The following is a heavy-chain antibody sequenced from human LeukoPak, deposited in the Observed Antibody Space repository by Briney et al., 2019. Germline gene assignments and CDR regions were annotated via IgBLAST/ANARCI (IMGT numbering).Heavy chain of an antibody. CDR2: IFTSGGT. Sequence: SETLSLTCTVSSGSISSGSYYWSWIRQPAGKGLEWIGRIFTSGGTNYNPSLKSRVTISVDTSENQYSLKLNSVTAADAAVYYCAREESGYCDGGSCPYYFDYWGQGTLVTVSS. D-gene: IGHD2-15*01. J-gene: IGHJ4*02. V-gene: IGHV4-61*02. CDR1: SGSISSGSYY. CDR3: AREESGYCDGGSCPYYFDY.